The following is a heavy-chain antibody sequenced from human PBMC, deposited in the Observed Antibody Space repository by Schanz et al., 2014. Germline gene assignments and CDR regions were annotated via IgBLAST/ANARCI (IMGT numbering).Heavy chain of an antibody. Sequence: QVQLQQWGAGLLKPSETLSLSCAVYGGSLSGYYWGWVRQPPRKGLEWIGRIYSNGISHYNPSLESRVTMSVGTSKNKFSLNLTPVTPADTAIYYCVRVKGEHSGHDYIVYWGQGIQVTVSP. V-gene: IGHV4-59*10. CDR1: GGSLSGYY. CDR2: IYSNGIS. J-gene: IGHJ4*02. D-gene: IGHD5-12*01. CDR3: VRVKGEHSGHDYIVY.